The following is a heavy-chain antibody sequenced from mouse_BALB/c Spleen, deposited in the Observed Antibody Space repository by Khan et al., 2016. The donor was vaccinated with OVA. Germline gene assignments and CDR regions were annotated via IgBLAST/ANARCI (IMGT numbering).Heavy chain of an antibody. CDR3: ARDRIDY. CDR1: GYTFTSYW. J-gene: IGHJ2*01. CDR2: INPSSGYT. V-gene: IGHV1-7*01. Sequence: VQLQQSGAELAKPGASVKMSCKASGYTFTSYWMHWVKQRPGQGLEWIGYINPSSGYTEYNQNFKDKATLTADKSSSTAYMQLSSLTSEDPAVYYCARDRIDYWGQGTTLTVSS.